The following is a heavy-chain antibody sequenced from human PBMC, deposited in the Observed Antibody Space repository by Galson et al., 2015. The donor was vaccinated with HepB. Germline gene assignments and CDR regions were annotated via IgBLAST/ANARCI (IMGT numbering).Heavy chain of an antibody. J-gene: IGHJ4*02. CDR2: IIPIFGTA. V-gene: IGHV1-69*13. D-gene: IGHD3-9*01. Sequence: SVKVSCKASGGTFSSYAISWVRQAPGQGLEWMGGIIPIFGTANYAQKFQGRVTITADESTSTAYMELSSLRSEDTAVYYCAKDGNYDILTGYPYYFDSWGQGTLVTVSS. CDR3: AKDGNYDILTGYPYYFDS. CDR1: GGTFSSYA.